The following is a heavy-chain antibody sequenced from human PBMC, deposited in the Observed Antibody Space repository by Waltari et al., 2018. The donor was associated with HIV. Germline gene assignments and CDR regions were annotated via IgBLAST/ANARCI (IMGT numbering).Heavy chain of an antibody. V-gene: IGHV3-48*01. D-gene: IGHD6-19*01. CDR3: ARAAYTSAWHYFDL. Sequence: EVLLVESGGGLVQPGRSLRLSCEASGFTFSTYSMNWVRQAPGKGLEWIAYQSHKNSDSIYYADSVKGRFTISRDDAKNSLFLQMNNLRVEDTAVYFCARAAYTSAWHYFDLWGQGNLVTVSS. CDR1: GFTFSTYS. J-gene: IGHJ4*02. CDR2: SHKNSDSI.